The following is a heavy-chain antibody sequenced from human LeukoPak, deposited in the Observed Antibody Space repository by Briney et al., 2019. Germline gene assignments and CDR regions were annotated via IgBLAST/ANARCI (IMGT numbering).Heavy chain of an antibody. D-gene: IGHD1-7*01. CDR2: INPNSGGT. CDR1: GYTFSNYY. Sequence: ASVKVSCKASGYTFSNYYMHWVRQAPGQGLEWMGWINPNSGGTNYAQKFQGRVTMTRDTSISTAYMELSGLRSDDTAVYYCARLSDAWGTTSAFDIWGQGTMVTVSS. CDR3: ARLSDAWGTTSAFDI. V-gene: IGHV1-2*02. J-gene: IGHJ3*02.